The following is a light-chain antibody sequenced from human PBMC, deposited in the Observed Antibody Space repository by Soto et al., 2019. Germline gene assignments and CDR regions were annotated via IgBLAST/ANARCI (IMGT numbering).Light chain of an antibody. Sequence: EIVLTQSPGTLYLSPGERDTLSCRASQSVSSSYLAWYQQKPGQTPRLLIYGASSRATRIPDRFSGSGSGTDFTLNISRLEPEDFAVYYCLQYGNSPFTFGPGTKVDV. V-gene: IGKV3-20*01. CDR3: LQYGNSPFT. J-gene: IGKJ3*01. CDR1: QSVSSSY. CDR2: GAS.